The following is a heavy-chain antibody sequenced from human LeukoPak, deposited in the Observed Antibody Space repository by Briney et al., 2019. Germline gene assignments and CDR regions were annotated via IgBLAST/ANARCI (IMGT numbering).Heavy chain of an antibody. CDR3: ASIRLSWYYSGMDV. Sequence: PSETLSLTCAVDGGSFSGYYWRWVRQPPGKGMEWVGEINHSGSTNYNPSLKSRVTISVDTSKTQFSLNLSSVTAADTAVYYCASIRLSWYYSGMDVWGKGTTVTVSS. CDR1: GGSFSGYY. CDR2: INHSGST. J-gene: IGHJ6*04. D-gene: IGHD6-6*01. V-gene: IGHV4-34*01.